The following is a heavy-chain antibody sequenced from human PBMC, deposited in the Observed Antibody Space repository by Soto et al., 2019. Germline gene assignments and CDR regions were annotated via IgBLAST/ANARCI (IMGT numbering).Heavy chain of an antibody. CDR2: IWYDGSKT. CDR3: GREPAKVTSYFDY. V-gene: IGHV3-33*01. J-gene: IGHJ4*02. CDR1: GFSFSGYG. Sequence: GGSLRLSCAASGFSFSGYGMHWVRQAPGKGLEWVALIWYDGSKTYHADSVKDRFAISRDDSKSTLFLQMSSLRVDDTAVYYCGREPAKVTSYFDYWGQGVLVNVS. D-gene: IGHD2-21*02.